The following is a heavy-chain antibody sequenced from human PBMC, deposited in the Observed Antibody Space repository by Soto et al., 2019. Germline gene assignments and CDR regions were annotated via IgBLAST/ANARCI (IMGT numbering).Heavy chain of an antibody. V-gene: IGHV4-31*03. CDR2: IYYSRSN. Sequence: SETLSLPRTVSGPSNSSGGYHWNWVRHHPGKCLELIGYIYYSRSNYYNPSLKSRVTISVDTSKNQFSLKLSSVTAADTDVYYCARDDCTNGVCYTGFDPWGQGTLVTVPS. CDR1: GPSNSSGGYH. CDR3: ARDDCTNGVCYTGFDP. D-gene: IGHD2-8*01. J-gene: IGHJ5*02.